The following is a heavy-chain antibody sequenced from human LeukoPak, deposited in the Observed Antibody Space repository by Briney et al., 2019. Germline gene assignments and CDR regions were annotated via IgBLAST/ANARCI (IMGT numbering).Heavy chain of an antibody. CDR3: ARGWSTAVYYYDSSGYYFH. V-gene: IGHV3-21*01. J-gene: IGHJ4*02. D-gene: IGHD3-22*01. Sequence: GGSLRLSCAASGFTFSSYSMNWVRQAPGKGLEWVSSISSSSYIYYADSVKGRFTISRDNAKNSLYLQMNSLRAEDTAVYYCARGWSTAVYYYDSSGYYFHWGQGTLVTVSS. CDR1: GFTFSSYS. CDR2: ISSSSYI.